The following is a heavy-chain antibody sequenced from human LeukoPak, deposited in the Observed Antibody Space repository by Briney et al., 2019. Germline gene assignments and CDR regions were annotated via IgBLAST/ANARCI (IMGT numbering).Heavy chain of an antibody. J-gene: IGHJ6*02. CDR3: ARGDYDILTGYYQPHYYYYYGMDV. CDR1: GFTFSSYG. V-gene: IGHV3-33*08. D-gene: IGHD3-9*01. CDR2: IWYDGSNK. Sequence: PGGSLRLSCAASGFTFSSYGMHWVRQAPGKGLEWVAVIWYDGSNKYYADSVKGRFTISRDNSKNTLYLQMNSLRAEDTAVYYCARGDYDILTGYYQPHYYYYYGMDVWGQGTTVTVSS.